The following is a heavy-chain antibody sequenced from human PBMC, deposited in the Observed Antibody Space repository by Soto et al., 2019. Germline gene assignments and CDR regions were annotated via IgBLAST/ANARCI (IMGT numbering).Heavy chain of an antibody. V-gene: IGHV3-30-3*01. Sequence: QVQLVESGGGVVQPGRSLRLSCAASGFTFSSYAMHWVRQAPGKGLEWVAVISYDGSNKYYADSVKGRFTISRDNSKNTLYLQMNSLRAEDTAVYYCARAGVVVVITENWFDPWGQGTLVTVSS. CDR3: ARAGVVVVITENWFDP. CDR1: GFTFSSYA. CDR2: ISYDGSNK. D-gene: IGHD3-22*01. J-gene: IGHJ5*02.